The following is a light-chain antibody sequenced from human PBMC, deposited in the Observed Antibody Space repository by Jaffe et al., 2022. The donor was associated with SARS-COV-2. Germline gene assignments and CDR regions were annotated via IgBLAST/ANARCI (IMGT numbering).Light chain of an antibody. J-gene: IGKJ2*01. CDR3: MQALQAPYT. V-gene: IGKV2-28*01. CDR1: QSLLHSDGYNY. Sequence: EIVMTQSPLSQPVTPGEPASISCRSSQSLLHSDGYNYLDWYLQKPGQSPHLLIYLGSNRASGVPDRFSGSGSGTDFTLKISRVEAEDVGVYYCMQALQAPYTFGQGTKLEIK. CDR2: LGS.